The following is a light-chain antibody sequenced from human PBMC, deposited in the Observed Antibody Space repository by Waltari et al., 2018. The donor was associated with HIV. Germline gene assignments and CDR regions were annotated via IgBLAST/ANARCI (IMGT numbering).Light chain of an antibody. Sequence: QSALTQEASVSGTGGQKVTLSCAGNSNNIGHYAVGWYQQISHGAPNTVVFGNSLPSGIPDRFSGSKAGTIASLTISGLQPEDEAVYYCSTWDFSLNSVVFGGGTKLTV. CDR1: SNNIGHYA. CDR2: GNS. J-gene: IGLJ2*01. CDR3: STWDFSLNSVV. V-gene: IGLV1-44*01.